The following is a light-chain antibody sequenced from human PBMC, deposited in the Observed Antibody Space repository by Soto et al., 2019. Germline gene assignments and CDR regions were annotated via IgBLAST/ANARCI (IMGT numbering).Light chain of an antibody. J-gene: IGLJ2*01. CDR3: SSYTSSSTYVV. Sequence: QSVLTQPASVSGSPGQSITISCTGTSSDVGGYNYVSWYQHHPGKAPKLMIYDVSNRPSGVSNRFSGSKSGNTASLTISGLQDEEEADYYCSSYTSSSTYVVFGGGTKLTVL. CDR1: SSDVGGYNY. V-gene: IGLV2-14*03. CDR2: DVS.